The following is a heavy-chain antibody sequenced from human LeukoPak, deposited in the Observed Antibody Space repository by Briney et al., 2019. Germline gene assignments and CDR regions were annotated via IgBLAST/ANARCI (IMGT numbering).Heavy chain of an antibody. CDR1: GYTFTNYV. CDR3: VRGAVTPDY. D-gene: IGHD4-17*01. J-gene: IGHJ4*02. Sequence: ASVKVSCKASGYTFTNYVISWVRQAPGQGLEWMGWINANNGNKKYTQKFQGRVTMTTNTSMSTAYMELRSLISDDTAIYYCVRGAVTPDYWGQGTLVTVSS. CDR2: INANNGNK. V-gene: IGHV1-18*01.